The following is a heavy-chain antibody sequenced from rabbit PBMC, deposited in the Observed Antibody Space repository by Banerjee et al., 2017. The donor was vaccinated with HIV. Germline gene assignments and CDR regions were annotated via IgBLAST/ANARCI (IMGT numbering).Heavy chain of an antibody. D-gene: IGHD6-1*01. Sequence: QSLEESGGGLVKPGASLTLTCTPSGVSFSSNYYMCWVRQAPGKGLEWIACINIVTGKSVYASWAKGRFIMSRTSSTTVTLQMTSLTAADTATYFCARDPYAILNYKGLWGPGTLVTVS. CDR3: ARDPYAILNYKGL. J-gene: IGHJ4*01. CDR2: INIVTGKS. CDR1: GVSFSSNYY. V-gene: IGHV1S40*01.